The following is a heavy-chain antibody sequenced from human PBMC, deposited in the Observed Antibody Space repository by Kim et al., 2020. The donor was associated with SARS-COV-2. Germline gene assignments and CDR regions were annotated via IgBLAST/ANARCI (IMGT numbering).Heavy chain of an antibody. V-gene: IGHV3-23*01. CDR1: GFSVSNTA. Sequence: GGSLRLSCSVSGFSVSNTAMNWVRRAPGKGLEWVSAISGHGRDTCYGDSVKGRFTISRDTSKNTVYLQMDRLRAEDTALYYCAKDIWDYSGMDAWGPGTT. CDR3: AKDIWDYSGMDA. D-gene: IGHD3-16*01. J-gene: IGHJ6*01. CDR2: ISGHGRDT.